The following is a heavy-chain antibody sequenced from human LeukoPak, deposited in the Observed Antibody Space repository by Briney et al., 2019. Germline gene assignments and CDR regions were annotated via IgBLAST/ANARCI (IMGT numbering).Heavy chain of an antibody. V-gene: IGHV4-59*01. CDR1: GVSISSYY. CDR2: IYYSGST. D-gene: IGHD5-24*01. CDR3: ARDGMANGFGY. J-gene: IGHJ4*02. Sequence: PSETLSLTCTVSGVSISSYYWSWIRQPPGKGLEWIGYIYYSGSTNYNPSLKSRVTISVDTFKNQFSLKLSSVTAADTAVYYCARDGMANGFGYWGQGTLVTVSS.